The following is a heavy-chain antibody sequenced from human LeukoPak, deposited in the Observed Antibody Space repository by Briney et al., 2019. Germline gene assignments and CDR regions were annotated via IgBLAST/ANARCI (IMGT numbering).Heavy chain of an antibody. CDR2: ISWNSGSI. V-gene: IGHV3-9*03. CDR1: GFTFDDYA. CDR3: AKDSTADYDSSGYYDY. Sequence: PGRSLRLSCAASGFTFDDYAMHWVRQAPGKGLEWVSGISWNSGSIGYADSVKGRFTISRDNAKNSLYLQMNSLRAEDMALYYCAKDSTADYDSSGYYDYWGQGTLVTVSS. J-gene: IGHJ4*02. D-gene: IGHD3-22*01.